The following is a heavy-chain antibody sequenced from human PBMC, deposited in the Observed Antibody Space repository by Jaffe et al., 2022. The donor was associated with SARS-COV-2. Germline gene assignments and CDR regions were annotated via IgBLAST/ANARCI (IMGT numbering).Heavy chain of an antibody. CDR1: GGSISSYY. V-gene: IGHV4-59*01. CDR2: IYYSGST. D-gene: IGHD3-22*01. CDR3: ARAPVGYYYDSSGPFEAFDI. Sequence: QVQLQESGPGLVKPSETLSLTCTVSGGSISSYYWSWIRQPPGKGLEWIGYIYYSGSTNYNPSLKSRVTISVDTSKNQFSLKLSSVTAADTAVYYCARAPVGYYYDSSGPFEAFDIWGQGTMVTVSS. J-gene: IGHJ3*02.